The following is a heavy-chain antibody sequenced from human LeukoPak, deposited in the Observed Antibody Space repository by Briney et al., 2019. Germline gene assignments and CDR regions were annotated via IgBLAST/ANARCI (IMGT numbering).Heavy chain of an antibody. CDR3: ARDLGSYVWGSQGAFDI. J-gene: IGHJ3*02. D-gene: IGHD3-16*01. Sequence: SETLSLTCTVSGGSISSSSYYWGWIRQPPGKGLEWIGSIYYSGSTYYNPSLKSRVTISVDTSKNQFSLKLSSVTAADTAVYYCARDLGSYVWGSQGAFDIWGQGTMVTVSS. CDR1: GGSISSSSYY. CDR2: IYYSGST. V-gene: IGHV4-39*07.